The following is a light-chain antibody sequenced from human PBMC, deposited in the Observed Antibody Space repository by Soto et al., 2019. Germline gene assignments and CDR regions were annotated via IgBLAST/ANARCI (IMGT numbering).Light chain of an antibody. Sequence: EIVLTQSPGTLSLSPGDRATLSCRAIQSLSRSSLAWYQQKPGRAPRLLIYGASSRATGIPDRFSGSGSGTDFTLTIRRLEPEDFAVYYCQQYCSSTMTFGQGTKVEIK. J-gene: IGKJ1*01. CDR3: QQYCSSTMT. V-gene: IGKV3-20*01. CDR2: GAS. CDR1: QSLSRSS.